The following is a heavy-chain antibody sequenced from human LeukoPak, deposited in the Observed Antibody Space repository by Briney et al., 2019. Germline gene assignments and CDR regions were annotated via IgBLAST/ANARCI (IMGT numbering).Heavy chain of an antibody. Sequence: SETLSLICTVSGDSVSGYYGSWIRRPPGKGLEWIGYFYTSANTNYNPSLKSRVTMSVDTSKNQFSLKLSSVTAADTAVYYCARGLRDEERHYGYYYMDVWGKGTTVTVSS. CDR1: GDSVSGYY. J-gene: IGHJ6*03. V-gene: IGHV4-4*09. CDR2: FYTSANT. D-gene: IGHD3-22*01. CDR3: ARGLRDEERHYGYYYMDV.